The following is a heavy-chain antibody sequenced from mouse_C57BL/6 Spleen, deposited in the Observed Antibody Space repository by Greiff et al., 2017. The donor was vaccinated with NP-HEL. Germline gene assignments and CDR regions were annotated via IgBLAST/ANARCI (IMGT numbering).Heavy chain of an antibody. J-gene: IGHJ4*01. CDR3: AREAVSRAMDY. Sequence: QVQLKESGAELAKPGASVKLSCKASGYTFTSYWMHWVNQRPGQGLEWIGYINPSSGYTKYNQKFKDKATLTADKSSSTAYMQLSSLTYEDSAVYYCAREAVSRAMDYWGQGTSVTVSS. D-gene: IGHD1-1*01. CDR1: GYTFTSYW. V-gene: IGHV1-7*01. CDR2: INPSSGYT.